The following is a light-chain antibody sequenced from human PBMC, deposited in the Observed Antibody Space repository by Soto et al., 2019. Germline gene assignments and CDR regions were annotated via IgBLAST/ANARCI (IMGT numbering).Light chain of an antibody. CDR2: GAS. CDR1: QSVSSSY. J-gene: IGKJ5*01. Sequence: VLRQSPGALSMSPGERATLFCRASQSVSSSYLAWYQHKPGQAPRLLIYGASRRATGIPDRFSGSGSGTDFTLTISRLEPEDIAVYYCHPYGSSLTFGQGTRLEIK. CDR3: HPYGSSLT. V-gene: IGKV3-20*01.